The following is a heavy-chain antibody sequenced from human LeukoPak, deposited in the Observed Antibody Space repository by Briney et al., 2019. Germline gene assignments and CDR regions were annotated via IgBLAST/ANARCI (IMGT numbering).Heavy chain of an antibody. CDR1: GFTFSSYG. Sequence: PGRSLRLSCAASGFTFSSYGMHWVRQAPGKGLEWVTVIWYDGSDKYYADSVKGRFTISRDNSKNTLYLQMNSLRAEDTAVYYCAKRAIWSGYYWDYWGQGTLVTVSS. CDR3: AKRAIWSGYYWDY. CDR2: IWYDGSDK. J-gene: IGHJ4*02. D-gene: IGHD3-3*01. V-gene: IGHV3-33*06.